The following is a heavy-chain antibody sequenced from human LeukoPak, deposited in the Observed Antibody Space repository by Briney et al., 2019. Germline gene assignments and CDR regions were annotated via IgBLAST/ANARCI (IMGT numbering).Heavy chain of an antibody. CDR2: INWIGGGT. CDR1: GFTFDDYG. Sequence: PGGSLRLSCAASGFTFDDYGMSWVRQAPGKGLEWVSGINWIGGGTGYAHSVKGRFTISRENAKNSLYLQMNSLRAEDTALYYCARAAQPFGGVIFYFDYWGQGTLVTVSS. V-gene: IGHV3-20*04. CDR3: ARAAQPFGGVIFYFDY. J-gene: IGHJ4*02. D-gene: IGHD3-16*02.